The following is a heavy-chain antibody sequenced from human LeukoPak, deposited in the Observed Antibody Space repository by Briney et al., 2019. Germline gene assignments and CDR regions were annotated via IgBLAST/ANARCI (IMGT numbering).Heavy chain of an antibody. J-gene: IGHJ4*02. D-gene: IGHD3-22*01. CDR3: ARALKRTYYYDSSGYYSPLNNLYYFDY. Sequence: SETLSLTCTVSGGSISSGDYYWSWIRQPPGKGLEWIGYIYYSGSTYYNPSLKSRVTISVDTSRNQFSLKLSSVTAADTAVYYCARALKRTYYYDSSGYYSPLNNLYYFDYLGQGTLVTVSS. CDR1: GGSISSGDYY. CDR2: IYYSGST. V-gene: IGHV4-30-4*08.